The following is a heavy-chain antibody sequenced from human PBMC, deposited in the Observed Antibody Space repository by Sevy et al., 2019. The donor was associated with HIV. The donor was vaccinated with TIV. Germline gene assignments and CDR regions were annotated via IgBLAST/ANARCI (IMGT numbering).Heavy chain of an antibody. CDR2: IIPILGPA. CDR3: ARTKGGGTYVQMHY. J-gene: IGHJ4*02. CDR1: GGTFRSHA. V-gene: IGHV1-69*13. Sequence: ASVKVSCKTSGGTFRSHAFSWVRQAPGQGLEWMGGIIPILGPANYAQQFQGRVSISADESTKTAYMELSSLRSDDTAVYYCARTKGGGTYVQMHYWGQGTLVTVSS. D-gene: IGHD1-26*01.